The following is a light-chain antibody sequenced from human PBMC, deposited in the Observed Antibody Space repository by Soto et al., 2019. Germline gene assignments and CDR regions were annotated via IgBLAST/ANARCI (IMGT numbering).Light chain of an antibody. CDR3: QQYNNWPRGS. J-gene: IGKJ1*01. CDR1: QNVTTD. Sequence: ETVMTQSPATLSVSPGERATLSCRASQNVTTDLAWYQQKPGQAPSLLIFDASTRATGVPARFSGSGSRTELTLTISSLQSEDFAVYYCQQYNNWPRGSFGQGTKVEIK. CDR2: DAS. V-gene: IGKV3-15*01.